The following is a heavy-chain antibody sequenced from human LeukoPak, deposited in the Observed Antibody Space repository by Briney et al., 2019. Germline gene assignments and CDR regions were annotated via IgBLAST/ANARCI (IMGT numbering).Heavy chain of an antibody. CDR2: ISGSGGST. V-gene: IGHV3-23*01. Sequence: PGGSLRLSCAASGFIFRSYGMTWVRQAPGKGLEWVSAISGSGGSTYYADSVKGRFTISRDNSKNTLYLQMNSLRAEDTAIYYCAKLISPYDYWGQGTLVTVSS. CDR3: AKLISPYDY. CDR1: GFIFRSYG. J-gene: IGHJ4*02.